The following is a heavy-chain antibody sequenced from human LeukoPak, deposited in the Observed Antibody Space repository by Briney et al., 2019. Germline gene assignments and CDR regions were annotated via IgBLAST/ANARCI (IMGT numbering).Heavy chain of an antibody. CDR2: ISSSGSTI. CDR3: ARATHDFWSGYYGVGAFDI. D-gene: IGHD3-3*01. CDR1: GFTFSDYY. J-gene: IGHJ3*02. Sequence: GGSLRLSCAASGFTFSDYYMSWIRQAPGKGLEWVSYISSSGSTIYYADSVKGRFTISRDNAKNSLYLQMNSLRAEDTAVYYCARATHDFWSGYYGVGAFDIWGQGTMVTVPS. V-gene: IGHV3-11*04.